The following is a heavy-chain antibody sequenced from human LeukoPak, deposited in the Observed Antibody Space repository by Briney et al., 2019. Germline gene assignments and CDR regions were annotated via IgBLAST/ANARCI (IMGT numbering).Heavy chain of an antibody. D-gene: IGHD3-10*01. Sequence: GGSLRLSCAPSGFTFSSYAMSWVRHAPGKGLEWVSAISGSGGSTYYADSGKGRFTISRDNSKNTLYLQMNSLRAEDTAVYYCAKDQELWFEPIYYYYGMDVWGQGTTVTVSS. V-gene: IGHV3-23*01. CDR2: ISGSGGST. J-gene: IGHJ6*02. CDR1: GFTFSSYA. CDR3: AKDQELWFEPIYYYYGMDV.